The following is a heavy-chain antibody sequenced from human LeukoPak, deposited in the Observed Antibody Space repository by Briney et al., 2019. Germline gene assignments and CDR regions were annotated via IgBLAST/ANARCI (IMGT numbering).Heavy chain of an antibody. D-gene: IGHD3-10*01. CDR2: LWSGTTT. V-gene: IGHV4-39*01. J-gene: IGHJ6*02. CDR1: GASIRSDTYY. Sequence: SETQSLTCTVSGASIRSDTYYWAWIRQPPGKGLEWIGSLWSGTTTYYNPSLTSRVTIAVDTSKNQFSLKLSSVTAADTGVYYCARHGRDYYDSGSSSYGMDVWGQGTTVTVSS. CDR3: ARHGRDYYDSGSSSYGMDV.